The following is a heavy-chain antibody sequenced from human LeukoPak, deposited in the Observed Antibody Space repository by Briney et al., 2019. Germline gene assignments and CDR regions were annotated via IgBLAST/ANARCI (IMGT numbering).Heavy chain of an antibody. CDR1: GFTFSNNW. V-gene: IGHV3-7*01. D-gene: IGHD5-18*01. Sequence: GGSLRPSCVASGFTFSNNWMSWVREAPGKGQECVANVKRDGSEKYYVDSVKGRFTIPRDNAKNSLYLQMNSLRADDTAVYYCARDLPDSYGPEGNWYFDLWGRGTLVTVSS. CDR3: ARDLPDSYGPEGNWYFDL. CDR2: VKRDGSEK. J-gene: IGHJ2*01.